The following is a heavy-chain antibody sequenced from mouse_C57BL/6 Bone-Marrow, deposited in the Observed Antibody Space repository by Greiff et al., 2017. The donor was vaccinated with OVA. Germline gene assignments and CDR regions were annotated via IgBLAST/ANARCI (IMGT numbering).Heavy chain of an antibody. CDR2: INPNNGGT. V-gene: IGHV1-22*01. J-gene: IGHJ1*03. CDR3: ARYYYGLWYFDV. CDR1: GYTFTDYN. D-gene: IGHD1-1*01. Sequence: VQLQQSGPELVKPGASVKMSCKASGYTFTDYNMHWVKQSHGKSLEWIGYINPNNGGTSYNQKFKGKATLTVNKSSSTAYMELRSLTSEDSAVYYCARYYYGLWYFDVWGTGTTVTVSS.